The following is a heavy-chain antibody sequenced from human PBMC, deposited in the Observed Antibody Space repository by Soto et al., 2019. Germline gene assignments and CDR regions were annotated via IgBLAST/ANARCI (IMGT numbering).Heavy chain of an antibody. J-gene: IGHJ6*02. Sequence: EVQLVESGGGLVQPGGSLRLSCGASGFTVSSNYMSWVRQAPGKGLEWVSVIYSGGSTYYADSVKGRFTISRDNSKNTLYLQMNSLRAEATAVYYCARDRIPTGMDVWGQGTTVTVSS. CDR1: GFTVSSNY. CDR2: IYSGGST. V-gene: IGHV3-66*01. CDR3: ARDRIPTGMDV.